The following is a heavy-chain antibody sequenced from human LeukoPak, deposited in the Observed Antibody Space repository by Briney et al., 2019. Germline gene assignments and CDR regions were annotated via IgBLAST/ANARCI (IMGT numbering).Heavy chain of an antibody. D-gene: IGHD5-12*01. Sequence: PGGSLRLSCAASGFTFSDYYVSWIRQAPGKGLEWVSYISSSGSTIYYADSVKGRFTISRDNAKNSLYLQMNSLRAEDTAVYYCARDRYSGYDSYAFDIWGQGTMVTVSS. CDR2: ISSSGSTI. J-gene: IGHJ3*02. CDR1: GFTFSDYY. CDR3: ARDRYSGYDSYAFDI. V-gene: IGHV3-11*01.